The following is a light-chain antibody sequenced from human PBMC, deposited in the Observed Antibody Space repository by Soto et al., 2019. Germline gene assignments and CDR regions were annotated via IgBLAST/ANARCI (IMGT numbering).Light chain of an antibody. CDR2: KAS. CDR1: QSITSW. V-gene: IGKV1-5*03. Sequence: DLQMTQSPSILSASVGDRVTITCRASQSITSWLAWYQQKPGEPPKRLIYKASTLESGVPSRFSGSGFGTEFTLTISSLQPDDFASYYCQHYINFPRTFGQGTKVEI. CDR3: QHYINFPRT. J-gene: IGKJ1*01.